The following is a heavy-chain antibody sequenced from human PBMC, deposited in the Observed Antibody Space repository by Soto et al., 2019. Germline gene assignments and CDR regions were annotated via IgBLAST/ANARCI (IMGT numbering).Heavy chain of an antibody. D-gene: IGHD6-13*01. CDR3: ARYRREAVAGYXLDD. J-gene: IGHJ4*02. Sequence: PSETLSLTCTVSGGSISSNYWTWIRQPPGKGLEWIGYVYNSGSTNYNPSLKSRVTISEDTSKSQFSLKVNSMTAADTAVYYCARYRREAVAGYXLDDWGQGILVTVSS. CDR2: VYNSGST. CDR1: GGSISSNY. V-gene: IGHV4-59*01.